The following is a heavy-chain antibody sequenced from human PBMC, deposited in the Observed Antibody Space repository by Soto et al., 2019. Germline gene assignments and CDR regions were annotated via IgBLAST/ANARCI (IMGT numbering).Heavy chain of an antibody. V-gene: IGHV3-53*01. D-gene: IGHD6-6*01. J-gene: IGHJ6*02. CDR3: AKSTIAPHYYYYGLDV. CDR2: IYSGGST. Sequence: GGSLRLSCAASGFTVSSNYMSWVRQAPGKGLEWVSVIYSGGSTYYADSVKGRFTISRDNSKNTLYLQMNRLRAEDTAVYYCAKSTIAPHYYYYGLDVWGQGTTVTVSS. CDR1: GFTVSSNY.